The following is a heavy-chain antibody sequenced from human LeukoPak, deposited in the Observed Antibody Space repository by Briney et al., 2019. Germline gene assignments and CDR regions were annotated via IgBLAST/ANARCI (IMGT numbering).Heavy chain of an antibody. D-gene: IGHD3-22*01. Sequence: HGESLKISFKGSGYSFTSYWIGWVRQMPGKGLEWVGIIYPGDSDTRYSPSFQGQVTISADKSISTAYLQWSSLKASDTAMYYCARPYYYGSSGWYFDHWGQGTLVTVSS. CDR3: ARPYYYGSSGWYFDH. V-gene: IGHV5-51*01. CDR1: GYSFTSYW. CDR2: IYPGDSDT. J-gene: IGHJ4*02.